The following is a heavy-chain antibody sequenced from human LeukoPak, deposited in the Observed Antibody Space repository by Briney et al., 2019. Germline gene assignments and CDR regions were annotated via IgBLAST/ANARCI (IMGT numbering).Heavy chain of an antibody. Sequence: SSETLSLTCTVSGGSISSYYWSWIRQPPGKGLEWIGYIYYSGSTNYNPSLKSRVTISVDTSKNQFSLKLSSVTAADTAVYYCASSRTKRSGSYVDYWGQGTLVTVSS. J-gene: IGHJ4*02. CDR2: IYYSGST. CDR3: ASSRTKRSGSYVDY. CDR1: GGSISSYY. D-gene: IGHD1-26*01. V-gene: IGHV4-59*08.